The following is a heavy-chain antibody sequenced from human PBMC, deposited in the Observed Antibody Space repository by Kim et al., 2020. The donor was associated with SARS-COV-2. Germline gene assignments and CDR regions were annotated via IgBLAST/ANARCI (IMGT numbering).Heavy chain of an antibody. J-gene: IGHJ6*02. D-gene: IGHD6-13*01. CDR2: IYYSGST. Sequence: SETLSLTCTVSGGSISSSSYYWGWIRQPPGKGLEWIGSIYYSGSTYYNPPLKSRVTISVDTSKNQFSLKLGSVTAADTSVYYCARQPSASGWYRRDGMDVWGQGTTVTVSS. CDR3: ARQPSASGWYRRDGMDV. V-gene: IGHV4-39*01. CDR1: GGSISSSSYY.